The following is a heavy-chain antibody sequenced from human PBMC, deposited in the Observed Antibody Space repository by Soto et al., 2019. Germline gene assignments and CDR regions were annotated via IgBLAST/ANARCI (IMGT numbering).Heavy chain of an antibody. CDR3: ASVRGGYYYAMDV. CDR2: IYHSGST. D-gene: IGHD3-10*02. V-gene: IGHV4-4*02. J-gene: IGHJ6*02. CDR1: GGSISSSNW. Sequence: QVQLQESGPGLVKPSGTLSLTCAVSGGSISSSNWWSWVRQPPGKGLEWIGEIYHSGSTNYNPSPKSRVTISVDKSKIQFSLKLSSVTAADTAVYYCASVRGGYYYAMDVWGQGTTVTVSS.